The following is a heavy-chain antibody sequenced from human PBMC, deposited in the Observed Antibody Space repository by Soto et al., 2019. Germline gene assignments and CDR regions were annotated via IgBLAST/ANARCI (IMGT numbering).Heavy chain of an antibody. Sequence: GGSLRLSCAASGFTVSSNYMSWVRQAPGKGLEWVSVIYSGGSTYYADSVKGRFTISRDNSKNTLYLQMNSLRAEDTAVYYCARDRNGYDPYGMDVWGQGTTVTVSS. D-gene: IGHD5-12*01. CDR1: GFTVSSNY. V-gene: IGHV3-53*01. CDR2: IYSGGST. CDR3: ARDRNGYDPYGMDV. J-gene: IGHJ6*02.